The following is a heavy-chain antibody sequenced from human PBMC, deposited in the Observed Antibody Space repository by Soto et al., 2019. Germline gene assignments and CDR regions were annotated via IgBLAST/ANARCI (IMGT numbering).Heavy chain of an antibody. CDR3: ARDLGYSSSWKGSEYFQH. Sequence: PGGSLRLSCAASGFTFSDYYMSWIRQAPGKGLEWVSYISSSGSTIYYADSVKGRFTISRDSAKNSLYLQMNSLRAEDTAVYYCARDLGYSSSWKGSEYFQHWGQGTLVTVSS. J-gene: IGHJ1*01. V-gene: IGHV3-11*01. CDR2: ISSSGSTI. CDR1: GFTFSDYY. D-gene: IGHD6-13*01.